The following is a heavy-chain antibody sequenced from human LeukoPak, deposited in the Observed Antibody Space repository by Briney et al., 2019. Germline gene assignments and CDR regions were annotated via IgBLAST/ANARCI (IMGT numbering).Heavy chain of an antibody. CDR1: GGXVSSGSYY. J-gene: IGHJ4*02. CDR2: IYYSGST. Sequence: SETLSLTCTVSGGXVSSGSYYWSWIRQPPGMGLEWSGYIYYSGSTNYNSSLKSRVTISVDTSQNQFSLKLSSVSAADTAVYYCAGIYCSSTSCDFDYWGQGTLVTVSS. CDR3: AGIYCSSTSCDFDY. D-gene: IGHD2-2*01. V-gene: IGHV4-61*01.